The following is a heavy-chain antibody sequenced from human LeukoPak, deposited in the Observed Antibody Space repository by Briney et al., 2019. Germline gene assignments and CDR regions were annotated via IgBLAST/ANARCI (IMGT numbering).Heavy chain of an antibody. J-gene: IGHJ4*02. V-gene: IGHV3-74*01. Sequence: GRSLRLSCTASGFSFSGHWMHWARPLPGEGLVWVSRISPTGSTTSYTDSVKGRFTVSRDNAKNTFYLQVNNLRAEDTAVYYCARGPNSNWSGLDFWGQGTLLTVSS. D-gene: IGHD6-6*01. CDR1: GFSFSGHW. CDR3: ARGPNSNWSGLDF. CDR2: ISPTGSTT.